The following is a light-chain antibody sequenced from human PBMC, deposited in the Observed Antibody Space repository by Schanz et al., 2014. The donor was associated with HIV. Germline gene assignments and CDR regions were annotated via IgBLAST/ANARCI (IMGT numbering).Light chain of an antibody. CDR2: LNSDGSH. CDR3: QTWDTGIRV. Sequence: QLVLTQSPPASASLGASVKLTCTLSSGHSSNAIAWHQQQPEKGPRYLMKLNSDGSHSKGDGIPDRFSGSSSGAERYLTISSLQSEDEADYYCQTWDTGIRVFGGGTKLTVL. V-gene: IGLV4-69*01. J-gene: IGLJ3*02. CDR1: SGHSSNA.